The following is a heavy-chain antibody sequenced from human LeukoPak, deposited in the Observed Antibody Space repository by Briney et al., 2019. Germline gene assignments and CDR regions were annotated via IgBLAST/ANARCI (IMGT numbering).Heavy chain of an antibody. J-gene: IGHJ4*02. CDR2: ISYDGSNK. D-gene: IGHD5-24*01. Sequence: GGSLRLSCTASGFTFSSYGMHWVRQAPGKGLEWVAVISYDGSNKYYADSVKGRFTISRDNSKNTLYLQMNSLRAEDTAVYYCAKAGDGYNYGPDYWGQGTLVTVSS. CDR3: AKAGDGYNYGPDY. CDR1: GFTFSSYG. V-gene: IGHV3-30*18.